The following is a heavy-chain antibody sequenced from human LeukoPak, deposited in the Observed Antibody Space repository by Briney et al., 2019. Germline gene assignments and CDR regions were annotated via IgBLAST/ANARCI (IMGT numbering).Heavy chain of an antibody. CDR2: ISAYNGNT. CDR3: ARDWRVPGADAFDI. J-gene: IGHJ3*02. CDR1: GYTFTSYG. D-gene: IGHD1-14*01. Sequence: ASVKVSCKASGYTFTSYGISWVRQAPGQGLEWMGLISAYNGNTNYAQKLQGRVTMTTDTSTSTAYMELRSLRSDDTAVYYCARDWRVPGADAFDIWGQGTMVTVSS. V-gene: IGHV1-18*01.